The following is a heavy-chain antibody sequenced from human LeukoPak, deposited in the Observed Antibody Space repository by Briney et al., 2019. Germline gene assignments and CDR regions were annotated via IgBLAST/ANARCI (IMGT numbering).Heavy chain of an antibody. CDR3: AKGPKIPAPTYYFDY. V-gene: IGHV3-23*01. CDR2: ISGSGGNT. Sequence: GGSLRLSCAASGFTFSSYAMGWVRQAPGKGLEWISAISGSGGNTYYAASVKGRFTFSRDNSKNTLFLQMNSLRAEDTAVNYCAKGPKIPAPTYYFDYWGQGTLVTVSS. D-gene: IGHD2-2*01. CDR1: GFTFSSYA. J-gene: IGHJ4*02.